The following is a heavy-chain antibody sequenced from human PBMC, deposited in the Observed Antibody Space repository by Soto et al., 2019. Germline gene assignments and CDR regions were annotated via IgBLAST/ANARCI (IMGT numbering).Heavy chain of an antibody. CDR2: ISSNSAYI. Sequence: GGSLRLSCAASGFTFRSFTMNWVRQAPGKGLEWVSTISSNSAYIYYTDALRGRFTISRDNAKNSLHLQMNSLRAEDTAVYYCTRDASRDSSARGWFEPWGPGTLVTVSS. CDR3: TRDASRDSSARGWFEP. CDR1: GFTFRSFT. D-gene: IGHD6-13*01. J-gene: IGHJ5*02. V-gene: IGHV3-21*01.